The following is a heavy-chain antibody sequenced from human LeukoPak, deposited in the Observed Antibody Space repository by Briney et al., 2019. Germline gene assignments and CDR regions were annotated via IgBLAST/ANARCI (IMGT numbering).Heavy chain of an antibody. V-gene: IGHV3-74*01. CDR1: GFAFSDSR. CDR3: AKSRRDF. CDR2: ITRDGSST. Sequence: PGGSLRLSCVASGFAFSDSRMHWVRQAPGKGLEWVSRITRDGSSTAYADSVKGRFTVSRVNARTTLYLQMNSLRVEDTAVYFCAKSRRDFWGQGTLVTVSS. J-gene: IGHJ4*02.